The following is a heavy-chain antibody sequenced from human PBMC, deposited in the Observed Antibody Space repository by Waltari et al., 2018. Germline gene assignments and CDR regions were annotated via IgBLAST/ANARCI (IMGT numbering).Heavy chain of an antibody. D-gene: IGHD3-10*01. Sequence: EVQLVESGGGLIQPGGSLRLSCAASGFTVSSNYMSWVRQAPGKGLEWVSFIYSCGSTYYADSVKGRFTISRDNSKNTLYLQRNSLRAEDTAVYYCARARLWFGEYSFDYWGQGTLVTVSS. CDR3: ARARLWFGEYSFDY. CDR2: IYSCGST. J-gene: IGHJ4*02. V-gene: IGHV3-53*01. CDR1: GFTVSSNY.